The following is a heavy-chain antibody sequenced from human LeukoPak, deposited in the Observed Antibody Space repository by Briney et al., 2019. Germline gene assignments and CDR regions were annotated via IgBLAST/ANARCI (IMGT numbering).Heavy chain of an antibody. CDR2: INHSGST. V-gene: IGHV4-34*01. J-gene: IGHJ4*02. Sequence: SETLSLTCAVYGGSFGPYYWSWIRQPPGKGLEWIGGINHSGSTNYNPSLKSRVTISVDTSKNQFSLRLSSVTAADTAVYYCARGGFYCGGDCYVDYWGQGTLVTVSS. CDR1: GGSFGPYY. D-gene: IGHD2-21*02. CDR3: ARGGFYCGGDCYVDY.